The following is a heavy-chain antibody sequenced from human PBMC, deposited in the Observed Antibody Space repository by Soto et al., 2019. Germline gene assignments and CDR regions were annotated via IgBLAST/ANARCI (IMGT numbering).Heavy chain of an antibody. CDR1: GFTFDDYA. D-gene: IGHD2-8*01. CDR3: AREVYRSIYDYYYLDV. V-gene: IGHV3-9*01. CDR2: ISWNSGSI. J-gene: IGHJ6*03. Sequence: EVQLVESGGGLVQPGRSLRLSCAASGFTFDDYAMHWVRQAPGKGLEWVSGISWNSGSIGYADSVKGRFTISRDNAKHSLYLQMNSLRAEDTALYYSAREVYRSIYDYYYLDVWGNGTTVTVSS.